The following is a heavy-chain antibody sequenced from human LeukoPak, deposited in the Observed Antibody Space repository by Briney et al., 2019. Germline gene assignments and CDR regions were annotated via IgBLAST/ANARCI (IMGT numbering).Heavy chain of an antibody. J-gene: IGHJ3*02. CDR1: GFTVSSDY. CDR2: IYSGGST. V-gene: IGHV3-53*01. D-gene: IGHD2-2*02. Sequence: GGSLRLSCAASGFTVSSDYMSWVRQAPGKGLEWVSVIYSGGSTYYADSVKGRFTISRDNSKDTLYLQMNSLRAEDTAAYYCARGGYCSSTSCYTHDAFDIWGQGTMVTVSS. CDR3: ARGGYCSSTSCYTHDAFDI.